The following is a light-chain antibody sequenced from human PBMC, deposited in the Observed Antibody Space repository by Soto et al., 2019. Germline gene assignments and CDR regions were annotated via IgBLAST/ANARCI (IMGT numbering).Light chain of an antibody. CDR1: QSVLYSSNNKNY. CDR2: WAS. CDR3: QQYYSIPYT. Sequence: DIVMTQSPDSLAVSLGERATINCKSSQSVLYSSNNKNYLVWYQKKPGQPPKMLIYWASTRESGVPDRFSGSGSGTDFTLTISSLQAEDVAVYYCQQYYSIPYTFGQGTMLEIK. V-gene: IGKV4-1*01. J-gene: IGKJ2*01.